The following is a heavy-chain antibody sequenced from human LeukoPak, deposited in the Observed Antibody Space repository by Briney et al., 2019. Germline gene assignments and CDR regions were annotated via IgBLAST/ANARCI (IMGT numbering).Heavy chain of an antibody. D-gene: IGHD6-6*01. CDR1: GGSISSSNW. Sequence: SETLSLTCAVSGGSISSSNWWSWVRQPPGKGLEWIGEIYHSGSTNYNPSLKSRVTISVDKSKNQFSLKLSSVTAADTAVYYCAREKVFASIAARLIWFDPWGQGTLVTVSS. CDR2: IYHSGST. CDR3: AREKVFASIAARLIWFDP. V-gene: IGHV4-4*02. J-gene: IGHJ5*02.